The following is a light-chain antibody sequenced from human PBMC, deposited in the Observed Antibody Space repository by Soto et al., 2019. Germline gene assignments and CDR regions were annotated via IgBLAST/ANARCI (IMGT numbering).Light chain of an antibody. J-gene: IGLJ1*01. CDR2: DVS. CDR3: SSYTSSSTRV. CDR1: NSDVGGYNY. V-gene: IGLV2-14*03. Sequence: QSVLTQPASVSGSPGQSITISCTGTNSDVGGYNYVSWYQHHPGKAPQLMIYDVSNRPSGVSNRFSGSKSGNTASLTISGLQAEDEADYYCSSYTSSSTRVFGTGTKVTVL.